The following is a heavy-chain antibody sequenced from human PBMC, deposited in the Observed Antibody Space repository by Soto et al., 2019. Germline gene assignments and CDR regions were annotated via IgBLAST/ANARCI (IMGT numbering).Heavy chain of an antibody. CDR2: ISPSGGST. CDR1: GYTFTDYY. V-gene: IGHV1-46*01. Sequence: QVQLVQSGAEVKKPGASVKVSCKASGYTFTDYYMHWVRQAPGQGLEWMGIISPSGGSTYAQKFQGRGTVTRYTSTSTVYMELSSLRSEDTAVYYCARDGSSDWLTWFDPWGQGTLVTVSS. D-gene: IGHD6-19*01. J-gene: IGHJ5*02. CDR3: ARDGSSDWLTWFDP.